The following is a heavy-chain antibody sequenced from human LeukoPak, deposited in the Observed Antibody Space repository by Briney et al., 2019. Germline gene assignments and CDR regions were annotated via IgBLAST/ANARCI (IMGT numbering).Heavy chain of an antibody. CDR2: IYWNDDK. CDR1: GFSRSTSGVD. CDR3: AHRQLITMIVVKDAFDI. Sequence: SGPTLVNPTQTLTLTCTFSGFSRSTSGVDVAWIRQPTGKALEWLAVIYWNDDKRYRPSLKSRLTITKDTSKNQVVLTMTNMDPEDTATYYCAHRQLITMIVVKDAFDIWGQGTMVTVSS. D-gene: IGHD3-22*01. J-gene: IGHJ3*02. V-gene: IGHV2-5*01.